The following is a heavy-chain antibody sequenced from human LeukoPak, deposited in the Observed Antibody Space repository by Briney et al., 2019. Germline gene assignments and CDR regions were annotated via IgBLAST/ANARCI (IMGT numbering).Heavy chain of an antibody. CDR3: ARIPDIVFVLAAIRYAVWTPYYFDY. D-gene: IGHD2-2*02. Sequence: SGPTLVNPTETLTLTCTVSGFSLSNARMGVSWIRQPSGKALEWLAHIFSNDEKSYSTSLKSRLTISKDTSKSQVVLTMTNMDPVDTATYYCARIPDIVFVLAAIRYAVWTPYYFDYWGQASLVTVSS. J-gene: IGHJ4*02. V-gene: IGHV2-26*01. CDR2: IFSNDEK. CDR1: GFSLSNARMG.